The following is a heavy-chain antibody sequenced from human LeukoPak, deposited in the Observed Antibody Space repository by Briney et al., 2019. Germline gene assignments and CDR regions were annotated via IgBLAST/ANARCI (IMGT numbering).Heavy chain of an antibody. D-gene: IGHD5-18*01. CDR3: TRIGGYSYGYFDY. CDR2: IKQDGSVK. J-gene: IGHJ4*02. V-gene: IGHV3-7*03. CDR1: GFTFSTYW. Sequence: GGSLRLSCVVSGFTFSTYWMSWVRQAPGKGLECVATIKQDGSVKNYGDSVQGRFTISRDNAKNSLYLQMNSLRTEDTAVYYCTRIGGYSYGYFDYWGQGTLVTVSS.